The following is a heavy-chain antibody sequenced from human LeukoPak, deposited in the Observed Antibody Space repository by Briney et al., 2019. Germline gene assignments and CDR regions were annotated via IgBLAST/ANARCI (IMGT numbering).Heavy chain of an antibody. CDR3: ARVMMGIAVAAP. V-gene: IGHV4-39*07. Sequence: SETLSLTCTVSGGSISSSSYYWGWIRQPPGKGLEWIGSIYYSGSTYYNPSLKSRVTISVDTSKNQFSLKLSSVTAADTAVYYCARVMMGIAVAAPWGQGTLVTVSS. CDR2: IYYSGST. J-gene: IGHJ5*02. CDR1: GGSISSSSYY. D-gene: IGHD6-19*01.